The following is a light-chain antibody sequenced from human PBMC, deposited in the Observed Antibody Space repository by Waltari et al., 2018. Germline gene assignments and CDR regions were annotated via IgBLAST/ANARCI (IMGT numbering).Light chain of an antibody. CDR1: SSHSSNV. V-gene: IGLV4-69*01. CDR2: VNSDGSH. Sequence: QLVVTQSPSASAPLGASVKLTCTLSSSHSSNVIAWLQQRPEKGPRYLMKVNSDGSHSKEDEIPVRFSGSSSGAERYRTISSLQSDDEADYYCETGGHGTWVFGGGTKLTVL. CDR3: ETGGHGTWV. J-gene: IGLJ3*02.